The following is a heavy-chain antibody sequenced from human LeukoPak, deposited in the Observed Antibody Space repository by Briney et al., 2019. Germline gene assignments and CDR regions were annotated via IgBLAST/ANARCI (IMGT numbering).Heavy chain of an antibody. CDR3: ARGDTAMAN. J-gene: IGHJ4*01. D-gene: IGHD5-18*01. Sequence: SQTLSLTCTVYGGSISGGDYYWSWIRQPPGKGLEWIGYIYYSGSTYYNPSLKSLVTISVDTSKNQFSRKLSSVTAADTAVYYCARGDTAMANWGQGTLVTVSS. CDR2: IYYSGST. V-gene: IGHV4-30-4*08. CDR1: GGSISGGDYY.